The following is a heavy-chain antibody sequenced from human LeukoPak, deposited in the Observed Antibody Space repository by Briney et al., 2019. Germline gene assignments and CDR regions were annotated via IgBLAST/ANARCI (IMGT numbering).Heavy chain of an antibody. J-gene: IGHJ2*01. D-gene: IGHD3-10*01. CDR3: ARLRGGWYFDL. CDR2: IAGSGGST. CDR1: GFTFSSYA. Sequence: GGSLRLSCAASGFTFSSYAMNWVHQAPGKGLEWVSTIAGSGGSTYYADSVKGRFTISRDNSKNTLHLQMNSLRAEDTAVYYCARLRGGWYFDLWGRGTLVTVSS. V-gene: IGHV3-23*01.